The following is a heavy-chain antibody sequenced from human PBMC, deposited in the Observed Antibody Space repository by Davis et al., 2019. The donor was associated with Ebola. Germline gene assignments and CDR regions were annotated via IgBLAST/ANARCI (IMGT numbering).Heavy chain of an antibody. CDR1: GGSISSYY. Sequence: SETLSLTCTVSGGSISSYYWSWIRQPPGKGLEWIGYIYYSGSTNYNPSLKSRVTISVDTSKNQFSLKVNSVTAADTAVYYCARGALIAAAGTGKDFDYWGQGTLVTVSS. CDR2: IYYSGST. J-gene: IGHJ4*02. V-gene: IGHV4-59*12. CDR3: ARGALIAAAGTGKDFDY. D-gene: IGHD6-13*01.